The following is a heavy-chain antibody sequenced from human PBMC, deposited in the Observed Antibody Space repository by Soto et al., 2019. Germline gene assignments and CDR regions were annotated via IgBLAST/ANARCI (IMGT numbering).Heavy chain of an antibody. CDR3: TTEFVGVVTSVTSDNY. D-gene: IGHD2-21*02. CDR2: IKKISEGGTT. J-gene: IGHJ4*02. V-gene: IGHV3-15*01. CDR1: GFTFTNAW. Sequence: VQLVESGGGLVKPGSSLRLYCAASGFTFTNAWMNWVRQSPGKGLEWVGRIKKISEGGTTNYSTPVKGRFTISRDDSRSTVYLEMNSLKIEDTAVYYCTTEFVGVVTSVTSDNYWGQGTLVTVSS.